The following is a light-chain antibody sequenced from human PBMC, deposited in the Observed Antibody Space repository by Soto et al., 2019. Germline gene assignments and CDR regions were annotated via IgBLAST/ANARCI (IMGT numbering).Light chain of an antibody. CDR3: QQHNSFPRS. CDR2: AAS. CDR1: QNIRNY. V-gene: IGKV1-17*01. J-gene: IGKJ2*01. Sequence: DIQMTQSPSSLSASVGDRVTITCRASQNIRNYLNWYQQRPGKAPKVLIYAASTLQSGVPSRFSGSGSGTEFTLTISSLQPEDYATYYCQQHNSFPRSFGQGTKLEIK.